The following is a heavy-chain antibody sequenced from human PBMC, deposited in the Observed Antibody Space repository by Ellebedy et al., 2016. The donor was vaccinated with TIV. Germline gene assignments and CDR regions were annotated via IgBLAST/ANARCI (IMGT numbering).Heavy chain of an antibody. Sequence: AASVKVSCKASGYTFTSYGISWVRQAPGQGLEWMGWISAYNGNTNYAQKLQGRVTMTTDTSTSTAYMELRSLRSDDTAVYYCARDRGTVVTNDAFDIWGQGTMVTVSS. D-gene: IGHD4-23*01. V-gene: IGHV1-18*01. J-gene: IGHJ3*02. CDR3: ARDRGTVVTNDAFDI. CDR1: GYTFTSYG. CDR2: ISAYNGNT.